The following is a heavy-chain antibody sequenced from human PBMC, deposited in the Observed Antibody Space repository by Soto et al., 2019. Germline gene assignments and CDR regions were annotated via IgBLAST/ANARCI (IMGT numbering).Heavy chain of an antibody. D-gene: IGHD3-3*01. J-gene: IGHJ4*02. CDR3: AKVVGLHYDFWSGPDY. Sequence: QVQLVESGGGVVQPGRSLRLSCAASGFTFSSYGMHWVRQAPGKGLEWVAVISHDGNNKYYATSVKGRFTISRDNSKNTLYLQMHRLRAEDMALYYCAKVVGLHYDFWSGPDYWGQGTLVSVSS. V-gene: IGHV3-30*18. CDR1: GFTFSSYG. CDR2: ISHDGNNK.